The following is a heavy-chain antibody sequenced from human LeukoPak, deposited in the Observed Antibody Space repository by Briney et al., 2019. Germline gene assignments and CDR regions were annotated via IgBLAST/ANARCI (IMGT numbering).Heavy chain of an antibody. CDR2: ISGSGGST. D-gene: IGHD1-26*01. CDR3: AKQYSGSYLRPFDY. Sequence: GGSLRLSCAASGFTFSSYAMSWVRQAPVKGLEWVSAISGSGGSTYYADSVKGRFTISRDNSKNTLYLQMNSLRAEDTAVYYCAKQYSGSYLRPFDYWGQGTLVTVSS. J-gene: IGHJ4*02. CDR1: GFTFSSYA. V-gene: IGHV3-23*01.